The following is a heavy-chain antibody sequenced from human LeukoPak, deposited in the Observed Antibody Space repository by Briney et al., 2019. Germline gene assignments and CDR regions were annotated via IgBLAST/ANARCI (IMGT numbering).Heavy chain of an antibody. J-gene: IGHJ6*04. Sequence: SETLSLTCAVSGYSISSGYYWGWIRQPPGKGLEWIGSMYHNRDTYYNPSLKSRVTISMDTSKNQFSLRLSSVNAADTAVYYCASYYASGVSAYDYFGMDVWGKGTTVTVSS. CDR1: GYSISSGYY. D-gene: IGHD3-10*01. CDR3: ASYYASGVSAYDYFGMDV. CDR2: MYHNRDT. V-gene: IGHV4-38-2*01.